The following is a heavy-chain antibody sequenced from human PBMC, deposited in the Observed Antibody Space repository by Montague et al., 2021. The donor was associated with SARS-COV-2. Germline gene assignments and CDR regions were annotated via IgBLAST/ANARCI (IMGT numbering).Heavy chain of an antibody. CDR2: IYHFGGT. V-gene: IGHV4-4*02. Sequence: SETLSLTCAVSGDSIISNNCWSWVRQTPHKGLEWFGEIYHFGGTNYNXSLESRLTMSLAKSTNKLSLTLIAVTASDTAVYHCARLISMSRGAIRDYMWFDPWGQGTLVTVSS. CDR3: ARLISMSRGAIRDYMWFDP. CDR1: GDSIISNNC. J-gene: IGHJ5*02. D-gene: IGHD3-10*01.